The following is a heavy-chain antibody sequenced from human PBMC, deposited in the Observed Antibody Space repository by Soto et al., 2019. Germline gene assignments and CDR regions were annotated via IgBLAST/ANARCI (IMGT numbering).Heavy chain of an antibody. V-gene: IGHV3-66*01. Sequence: GGSLRLSCAASGFTVSSNYMSWVRQAPGKGLEWVSVIYSGGSTYYADSVKGRFTISRDNSKNTLYLQMNSLRAEDTAVYYCSTMIVMPPTPKYFDYWHQGPLVTVS. D-gene: IGHD3-22*01. CDR2: IYSGGST. CDR1: GFTVSSNY. CDR3: STMIVMPPTPKYFDY. J-gene: IGHJ4*02.